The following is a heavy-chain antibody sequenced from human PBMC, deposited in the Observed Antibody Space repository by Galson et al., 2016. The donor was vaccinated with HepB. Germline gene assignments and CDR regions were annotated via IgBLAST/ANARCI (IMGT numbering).Heavy chain of an antibody. CDR2: YAREEGET. D-gene: IGHD3-22*01. Sequence: SVKVSCKVSGYSFIELSMHWVRQAPGKGLEWMGGYAREEGETIFAQTFQGRVTVTEDTSIDTAYMELSSLRSEDTAVYYCATAHHYYDAGGRHEARGFWGQGTLVTVSS. CDR3: ATAHHYYDAGGRHEARGF. V-gene: IGHV1-24*01. CDR1: GYSFIELS. J-gene: IGHJ4*02.